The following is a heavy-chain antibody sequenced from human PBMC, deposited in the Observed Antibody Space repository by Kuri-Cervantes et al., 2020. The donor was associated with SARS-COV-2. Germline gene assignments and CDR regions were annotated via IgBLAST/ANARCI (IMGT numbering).Heavy chain of an antibody. J-gene: IGHJ4*02. CDR3: AIAAAEFFDY. Sequence: GGSLRLSCAASGFNFSRTDMHWVRQAPGKGLEWVAVISHDGKNKKCIASGKGRFTISRDNSKNTLYLQMNSLRAEDTAVYYCAIAAAEFFDYWGQGTLVTVSS. CDR2: ISHDGKNK. CDR1: GFNFSRTD. V-gene: IGHV3-30*03. D-gene: IGHD6-13*01.